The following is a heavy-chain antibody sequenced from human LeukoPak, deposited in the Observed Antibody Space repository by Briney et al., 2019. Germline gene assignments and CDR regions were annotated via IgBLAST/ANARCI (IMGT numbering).Heavy chain of an antibody. Sequence: PSGTLSLTCVVSGGSITSNTWWGWVRQPPGKGLQWIGGIYHTGNTNSNPSLKSRVTILIDNSKNQFSLKLSSVTAADTAVYYCARRSQWLVVRYFDYWGQGTLVTVSS. CDR1: GGSITSNTW. CDR3: ARRSQWLVVRYFDY. CDR2: IYHTGNT. D-gene: IGHD6-19*01. J-gene: IGHJ4*02. V-gene: IGHV4-4*02.